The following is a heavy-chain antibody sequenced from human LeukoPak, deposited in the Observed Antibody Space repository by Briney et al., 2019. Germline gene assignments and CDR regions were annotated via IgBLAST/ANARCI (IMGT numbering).Heavy chain of an antibody. J-gene: IGHJ4*02. D-gene: IGHD3-22*01. V-gene: IGHV3-74*01. CDR1: GFTFSTSW. CDR3: VRDMGYYDKV. Sequence: PGGSPRLSCATSGFTFSTSWMHWVRQAPGKGLGWVSRINTDGNTRDYADSVKGRFTISRDNAKNTLYLQMNSLRAEDTAIYYCVRDMGYYDKVWGQGTLVTVSS. CDR2: INTDGNTR.